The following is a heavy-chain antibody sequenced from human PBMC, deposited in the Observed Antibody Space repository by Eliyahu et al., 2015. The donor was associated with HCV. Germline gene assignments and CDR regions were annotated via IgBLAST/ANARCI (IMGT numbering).Heavy chain of an antibody. V-gene: IGHV4-30-4*08. J-gene: IGHJ6*02. CDR1: GDSISNTDYY. CDR3: AREGPYYYGLDV. Sequence: QAQLQESGPGLVKPSQTLSLTCSVSGDSISNTDYYWAWVRQLPGKGLEYIGKVYFTGAADPDPXLRSRVSMSVDTSKNTFSLSLASVNAADTAVYYCAREGPYYYGLDVWGPGTAVTVSS. CDR2: VYFTGAA.